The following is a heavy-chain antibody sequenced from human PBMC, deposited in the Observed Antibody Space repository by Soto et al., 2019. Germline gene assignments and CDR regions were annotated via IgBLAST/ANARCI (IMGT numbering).Heavy chain of an antibody. D-gene: IGHD4-17*01. V-gene: IGHV3-48*01. Sequence: EVQLVESGGGLAQPGGSLRLSCAASGFTFSTYSMNWVRQAPGKGPEWLSYISSSSSAIYYADSVKGRFTISRDNAKNPLYLQMNSLRAEDTAVYYCARDKLTTVKRVDYFDYWGQGTLVTVSS. CDR1: GFTFSTYS. CDR2: ISSSSSAI. J-gene: IGHJ4*02. CDR3: ARDKLTTVKRVDYFDY.